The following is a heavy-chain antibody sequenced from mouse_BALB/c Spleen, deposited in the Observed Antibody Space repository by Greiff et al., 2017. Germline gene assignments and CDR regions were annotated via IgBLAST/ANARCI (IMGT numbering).Heavy chain of an antibody. CDR2: ISTYYGDA. J-gene: IGHJ4*01. CDR1: GYTFTDYA. V-gene: IGHV1S137*01. CDR3: ARGGGDYAMDY. Sequence: QVQLKQSGAELVRPGVSVKISCKGSGYTFTDYAMHWVKQSHAKSLEWIGVISTYYGDASYNQKFKGKATMTVDKSSSTAYMELARLTSEDSAIYYCARGGGDYAMDYWGQGTSVTVSS.